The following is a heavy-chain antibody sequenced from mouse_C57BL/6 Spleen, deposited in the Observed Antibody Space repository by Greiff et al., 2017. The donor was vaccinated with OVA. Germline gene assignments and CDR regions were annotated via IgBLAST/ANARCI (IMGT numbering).Heavy chain of an antibody. CDR3: AREGDITQYIDV. Sequence: VKLMESGAELVKPGASVKLSCKASGYAFSSYWMYWVKQRPGKGLEWIGQIYPGDGDTYYNGTFKGKATLTADKSSSTAYMQLSSLTSEDSAVYFCAREGDITQYIDVWGTGTTVTVSS. CDR1: GYAFSSYW. V-gene: IGHV1-80*01. D-gene: IGHD1-3*01. CDR2: IYPGDGDT. J-gene: IGHJ1*03.